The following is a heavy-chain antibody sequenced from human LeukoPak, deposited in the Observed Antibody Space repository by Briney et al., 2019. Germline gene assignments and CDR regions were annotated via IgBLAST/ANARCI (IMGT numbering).Heavy chain of an antibody. V-gene: IGHV4-39*07. D-gene: IGHD3-22*01. CDR3: ARMVYDTSGYYPSFDY. CDR1: GGSISSSSYY. Sequence: SETLSLTCTVSGGSISSSSYYWGWIRQPPGKGLEWIGEIYHSGTTNYNPSLKSRVTISVDKSNNQFSLKLSSVTAADTAVYYCARMVYDTSGYYPSFDYWGQGTLVTVSS. CDR2: IYHSGTT. J-gene: IGHJ4*02.